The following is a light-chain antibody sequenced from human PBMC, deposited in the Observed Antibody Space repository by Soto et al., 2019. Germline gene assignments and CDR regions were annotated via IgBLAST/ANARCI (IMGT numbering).Light chain of an antibody. CDR2: KAS. CDR3: QQYSNHWT. CDR1: QSISSW. J-gene: IGKJ1*01. Sequence: DIPMTQSPSTLSASVGDRLTITCRANQSISSWLAWYQQKPGKAPRLLIYKASSLESGVPSRFSGSGSGTEFTLTISSLQPDDFATYYCQQYSNHWTFGQGTKVEVK. V-gene: IGKV1-5*03.